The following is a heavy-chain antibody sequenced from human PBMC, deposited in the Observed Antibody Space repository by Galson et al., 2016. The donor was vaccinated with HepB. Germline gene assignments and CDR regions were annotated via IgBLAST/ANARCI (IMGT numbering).Heavy chain of an antibody. Sequence: SLRLSCAASGFTFTTYGMNWVRQAPGKGLEWVSTIWNDGSHESYADSVKGRFIISRNNSKNMLYLQMSSLRVGDTAVYYCVRSDSGSYTDWGQGAQVIVSS. D-gene: IGHD1-26*01. V-gene: IGHV3-33*01. CDR1: GFTFTTYG. J-gene: IGHJ4*02. CDR3: VRSDSGSYTD. CDR2: IWNDGSHE.